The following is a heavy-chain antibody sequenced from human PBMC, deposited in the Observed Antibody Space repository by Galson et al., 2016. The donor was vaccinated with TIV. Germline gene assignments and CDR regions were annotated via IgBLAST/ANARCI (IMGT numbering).Heavy chain of an antibody. V-gene: IGHV3-33*01. J-gene: IGHJ4*02. CDR1: GFSLNDYG. CDR2: IGYDGITK. D-gene: IGHD6-13*01. Sequence: SLRLSCAVSGFSLNDYGTHWVRQAPGKGLEWVAVIGYDGITKYYADSVNGRFTISRETSTNTLSLQMDSLTGEDTAMYYCARSAAFGTSIWYVFDSWGQGSMVTVSS. CDR3: ARSAAFGTSIWYVFDS.